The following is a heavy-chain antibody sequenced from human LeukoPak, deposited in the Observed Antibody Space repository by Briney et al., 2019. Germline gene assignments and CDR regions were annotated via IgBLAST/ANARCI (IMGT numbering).Heavy chain of an antibody. D-gene: IGHD2-2*01. J-gene: IGHJ4*02. Sequence: PGGSLRLSCAASGFTFTSYWMSWVRQAPGKGLEWVANINQDGTEKFYVDSLRGRFTISRDNAKNSLYLQMNSLRAEDTAVYYCARDPYGQLPRPTYSDYWGQGTLVTVSS. V-gene: IGHV3-7*01. CDR3: ARDPYGQLPRPTYSDY. CDR2: INQDGTEK. CDR1: GFTFTSYW.